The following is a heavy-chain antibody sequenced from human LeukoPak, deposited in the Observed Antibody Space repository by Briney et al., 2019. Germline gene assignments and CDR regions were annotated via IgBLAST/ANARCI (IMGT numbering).Heavy chain of an antibody. CDR3: ARLYYGDPIDH. CDR1: RYSFTTYW. Sequence: GESLKISCKGSRYSFTTYWIGWVRQMPGKGLEWTGIIYPGDSDTRYSPSFQGQVTISADKSISTAYLQWRSLKASDTAMYYCARLYYGDPIDHWGQGTLVTVSS. D-gene: IGHD4-17*01. V-gene: IGHV5-51*01. J-gene: IGHJ4*02. CDR2: IYPGDSDT.